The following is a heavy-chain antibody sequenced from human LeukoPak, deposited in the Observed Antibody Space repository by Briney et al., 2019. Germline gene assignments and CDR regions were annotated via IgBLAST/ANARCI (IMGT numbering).Heavy chain of an antibody. CDR2: ISSSGSTI. CDR1: GLTFSDYY. V-gene: IGHV3-11*04. Sequence: GGSLRLSCAASGLTFSDYYMTWIRQAPGKGLEWVAYISSSGSTIYSADSVKGRFTVSRDNAKNSLFLHMNSLRAEDTAIYYCAIQITMIVVVPYFDYWGQETLVTVSS. J-gene: IGHJ4*02. D-gene: IGHD3-22*01. CDR3: AIQITMIVVVPYFDY.